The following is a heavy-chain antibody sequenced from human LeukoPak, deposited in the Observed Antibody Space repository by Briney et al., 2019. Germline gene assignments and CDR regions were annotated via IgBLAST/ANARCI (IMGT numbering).Heavy chain of an antibody. J-gene: IGHJ5*02. V-gene: IGHV3-74*01. CDR3: ARDVPHNWFDT. CDR2: INSDGGGA. Sequence: GGSLRLSCAASGITFGNNWMHWVRQGPGKGLVWISRINSDGGGAIYADSVKGRFTVSRDNAKNTLYLQMNSLRAEDTAVYYCARDVPHNWFDTWGQGTMVTVSS. CDR1: GITFGNNW.